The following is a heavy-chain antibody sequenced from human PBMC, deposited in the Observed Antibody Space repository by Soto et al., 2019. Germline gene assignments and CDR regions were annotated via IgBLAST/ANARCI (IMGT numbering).Heavy chain of an antibody. V-gene: IGHV4-31*03. CDR2: IYYSGST. D-gene: IGHD3-10*01. J-gene: IGHJ4*02. CDR3: GRILMNYYWFDY. CDR1: GGSISSGGYY. Sequence: SETLSLTCTVSGGSISSGGYYWSWIRQHPGKGLEWIGYIYYSGSTYYNPSLKSRVTISVDPSKNQFSLKLSSVTAADTAVYYCGRILMNYYWFDYWGQGALVTRSS.